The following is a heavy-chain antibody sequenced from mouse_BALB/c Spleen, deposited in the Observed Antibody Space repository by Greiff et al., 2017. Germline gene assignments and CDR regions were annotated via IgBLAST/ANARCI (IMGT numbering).Heavy chain of an antibody. Sequence: QVQLKESGAELVRPGSSVKISCKASGYAFSSYWMNWVKQRPGQGLEWIGQIYPGDGDTNYNGKFKGKATLTADKSSSTAYMQLSSLTSEDSAVYFCARSQLGPYYFDYWGQGTTLTVSS. V-gene: IGHV1-80*01. CDR1: GYAFSSYW. CDR2: IYPGDGDT. D-gene: IGHD4-1*02. CDR3: ARSQLGPYYFDY. J-gene: IGHJ2*01.